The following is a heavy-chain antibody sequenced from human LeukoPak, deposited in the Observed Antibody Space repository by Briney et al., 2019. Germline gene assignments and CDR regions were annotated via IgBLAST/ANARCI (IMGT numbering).Heavy chain of an antibody. Sequence: SETLSLTCTVSGGSISSSNYYWGWIRQPPGKGLEWIVRIYYSWSTFYNPSLKSRVTIFVDTSKNHVSLKLSSVTAADTAVYYCARHAGSGVVDPWGQGTLVTVSS. CDR3: ARHAGSGVVDP. J-gene: IGHJ5*02. CDR2: IYYSWST. D-gene: IGHD2-15*01. V-gene: IGHV4-39*01. CDR1: GGSISSSNYY.